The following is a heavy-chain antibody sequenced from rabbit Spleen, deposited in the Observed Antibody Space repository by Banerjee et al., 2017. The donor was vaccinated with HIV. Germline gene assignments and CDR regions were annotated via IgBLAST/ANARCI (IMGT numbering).Heavy chain of an antibody. CDR2: ISIGDGST. J-gene: IGHJ4*01. CDR1: RFDFNSGG. CDR3: ARGTGIL. V-gene: IGHV1S47*01. Sequence: QEQLEESGGRLVQPGGSLTLSCKASRFDFNSGGVSWVRQAPGKGLEWIGCISIGDGSTYYASWVNGRFSISSHNAQNTVDLKMNSLTAADTATYFCARGTGILWGPGTLVTVS.